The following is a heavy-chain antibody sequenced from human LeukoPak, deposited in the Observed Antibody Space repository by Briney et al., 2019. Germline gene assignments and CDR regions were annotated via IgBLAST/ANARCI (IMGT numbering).Heavy chain of an antibody. Sequence: SETLTLTCTVSGGSISSSSYYWGWIRQPPGKGLEWIGSIYYSGSTYYNPSLKSRVTISVDTSKNQFSLKLSSVTAADTAVYYCARAPRVVAASYYFDYWGQGTLVTVSS. CDR2: IYYSGST. D-gene: IGHD2-15*01. CDR1: GGSISSSSYY. V-gene: IGHV4-39*07. CDR3: ARAPRVVAASYYFDY. J-gene: IGHJ4*02.